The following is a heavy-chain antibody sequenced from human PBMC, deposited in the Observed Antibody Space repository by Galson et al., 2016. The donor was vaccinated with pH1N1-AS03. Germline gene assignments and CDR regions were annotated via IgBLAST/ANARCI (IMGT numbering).Heavy chain of an antibody. Sequence: SLRLSCAASGFTFSRFWLNWVRQAPGKGLEWVANINHDGSGRYYVDSARGRFTISRDNANNSVYRQMNSLRAEDTAVYYWARDQDGFYSAIFDSWGQGTLVTVSS. CDR1: GFTFSRFW. D-gene: IGHD5-24*01. CDR3: ARDQDGFYSAIFDS. V-gene: IGHV3-7*01. CDR2: INHDGSGR. J-gene: IGHJ4*02.